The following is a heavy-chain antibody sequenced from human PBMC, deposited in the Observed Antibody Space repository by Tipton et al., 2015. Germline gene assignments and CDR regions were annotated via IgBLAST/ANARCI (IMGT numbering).Heavy chain of an antibody. J-gene: IGHJ3*02. V-gene: IGHV5-51*01. D-gene: IGHD2-21*01. CDR1: GYSFNNYW. CDR2: IYPDDSDS. Sequence: VQLVQSGAEVKKSGESLKISCKASGYSFNNYWIGWVRQMPGKGLEWMGIIYPDDSDSTYSPSSRGLVTFSVDKSITTAYLQWSSLEASDTAMYYCARRGCSGDDCNHEAFDIWGQGTMVTVSS. CDR3: ARRGCSGDDCNHEAFDI.